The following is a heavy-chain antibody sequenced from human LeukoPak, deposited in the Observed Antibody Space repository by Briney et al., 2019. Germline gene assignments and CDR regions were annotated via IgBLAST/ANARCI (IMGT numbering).Heavy chain of an antibody. Sequence: GGSLRLSCAASGFTFSSYSMNWVRQAPGKGLEWVSSISSSSSYIYYADSVKGRFTISRDNAKNSLYLQMNSLRAEDTAVYYCARASDDSSGYYPYYYYYYGMDVWGQGTTVTVFS. CDR2: ISSSSSYI. V-gene: IGHV3-21*01. D-gene: IGHD3-22*01. J-gene: IGHJ6*02. CDR3: ARASDDSSGYYPYYYYYYGMDV. CDR1: GFTFSSYS.